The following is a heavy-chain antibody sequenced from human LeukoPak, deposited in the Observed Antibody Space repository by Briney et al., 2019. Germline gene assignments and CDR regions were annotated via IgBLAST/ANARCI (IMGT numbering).Heavy chain of an antibody. CDR1: SGSISNYY. CDR3: AREMTSVVHPVSRWLDP. D-gene: IGHD4-23*01. J-gene: IGHJ5*02. Sequence: SETLSLTCSVSSGSISNYYWTWVRQAAGGGLEWIGRLHSSGNNNYNASLKSRVTMSFDTSKNQFFLRLNSVTAADTAVYFCAREMTSVVHPVSRWLDPWGQGILVTVS. CDR2: LHSSGNN. V-gene: IGHV4-4*07.